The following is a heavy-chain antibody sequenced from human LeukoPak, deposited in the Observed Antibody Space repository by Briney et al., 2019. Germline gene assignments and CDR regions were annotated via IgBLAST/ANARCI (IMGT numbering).Heavy chain of an antibody. Sequence: GGSLRLSCAASGFTFDDYGMSWVRHAPGKGLEWVSGINWNGGSTGYADSVKGRFTISRDNAKNSLYLQMNSLRAEDTAVYYCAKSPTYYYDSSGYRLGYMDVWGKGTTVTISS. CDR3: AKSPTYYYDSSGYRLGYMDV. D-gene: IGHD3-22*01. J-gene: IGHJ6*03. CDR2: INWNGGST. V-gene: IGHV3-20*04. CDR1: GFTFDDYG.